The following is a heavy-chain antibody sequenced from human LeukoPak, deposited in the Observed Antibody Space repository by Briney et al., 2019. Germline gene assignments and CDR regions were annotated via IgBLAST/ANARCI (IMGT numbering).Heavy chain of an antibody. Sequence: GGSLRLSCPGSGFTFSSAWMTWVRQIPGKGLEWVGHIKSRTDGGTTDYAAPVEGRFTISRDDSKNTVYLQMNSLKTEDSAVYFCATEFYSNGYNFWGQGTLVIVSS. CDR3: ATEFYSNGYNF. CDR2: IKSRTDGGTT. V-gene: IGHV3-15*01. CDR1: GFTFSSAW. D-gene: IGHD5-24*01. J-gene: IGHJ4*02.